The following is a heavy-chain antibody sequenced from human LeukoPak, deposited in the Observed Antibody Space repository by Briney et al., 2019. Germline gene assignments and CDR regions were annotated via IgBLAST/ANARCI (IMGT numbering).Heavy chain of an antibody. V-gene: IGHV3-7*02. CDR1: GFTFSRFW. CDR3: ARGLGPGAAPFRYFDL. Sequence: GGSLRLSCAASGFTFSRFWMSWVRQAPGEGLEWVANIKQDGSEKYYVDSVKGRFTISRDNAKNSLYLQMISLRDEDTALYYCARGLGPGAAPFRYFDLWGRGTLVTVSS. J-gene: IGHJ2*01. D-gene: IGHD6-13*01. CDR2: IKQDGSEK.